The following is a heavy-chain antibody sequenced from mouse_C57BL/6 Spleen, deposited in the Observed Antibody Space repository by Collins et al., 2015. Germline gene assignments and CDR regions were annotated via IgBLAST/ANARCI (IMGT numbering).Heavy chain of an antibody. CDR1: GYAFSSYW. D-gene: IGHD3-2*02. CDR3: ARSRAAQATDY. V-gene: IGHV1-80*01. Sequence: QVQLQQSGAELVKPGASVKISCKASGYAFSSYWIELVRQRPGKGLEWIGQIYPGDGDTYCNGKFKGKATLTADKSSSTAYMQLSSLTSEDSAVYFCARSRAAQATDYWGQGTTLTASS. J-gene: IGHJ2*01. CDR2: IYPGDGDT.